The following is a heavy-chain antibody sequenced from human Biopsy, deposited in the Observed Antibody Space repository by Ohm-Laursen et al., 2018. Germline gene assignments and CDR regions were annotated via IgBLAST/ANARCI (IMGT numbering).Heavy chain of an antibody. CDR1: VGSIISYY. CDR3: ARTPRDSFWSGSYKRGLWFDP. V-gene: IGHV4-59*01. J-gene: IGHJ5*02. D-gene: IGHD3-3*01. CDR2: VYTGGIT. Sequence: GTLSLTCGVSVGSIISYYWTWIRQPPGKGLEWIGHVYTGGITNYNPSLKSRVTISKETSKNQFSLQVNSVTAADTAVYYCARTPRDSFWSGSYKRGLWFDPWGQGTLVIVSS.